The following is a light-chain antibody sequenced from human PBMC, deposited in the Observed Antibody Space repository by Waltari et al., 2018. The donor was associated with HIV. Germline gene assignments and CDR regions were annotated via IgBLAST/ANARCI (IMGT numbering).Light chain of an antibody. J-gene: IGLJ3*02. V-gene: IGLV1-51*01. CDR1: SSNIGNHD. CDR3: GTWDSSLSAV. Sequence: QSVLTQPPSVSAAPGQTVTISCSGSSSNIGNHDVSWYQQLPGTAPKLLIYGNNKRPSGTPDRFSGSKSDTSATLGITGLQTGDEADYYCGTWDSSLSAVFGGGTKLTVL. CDR2: GNN.